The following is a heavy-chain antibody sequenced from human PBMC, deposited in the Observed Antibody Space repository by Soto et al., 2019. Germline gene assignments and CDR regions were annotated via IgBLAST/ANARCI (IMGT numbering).Heavy chain of an antibody. Sequence: QVKMQESGPGLVKPSETLSLTCTVSGGSIRTTGYYWNWIRQRPGKGLEWIGNIYHRGTTYYHPSLKSRVSLSVDTSNNQFSLRLTSVTAADTAVYCCARHVESTAATDSWGQGTLVTVSA. CDR1: GGSIRTTGYY. D-gene: IGHD4-17*01. V-gene: IGHV4-31*03. CDR3: ARHVESTAATDS. J-gene: IGHJ4*02. CDR2: IYHRGTT.